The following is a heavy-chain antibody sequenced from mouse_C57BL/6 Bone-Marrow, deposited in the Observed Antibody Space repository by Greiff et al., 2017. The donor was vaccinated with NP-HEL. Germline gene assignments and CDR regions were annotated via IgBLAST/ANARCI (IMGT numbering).Heavy chain of an antibody. CDR3: ARWCYYDAMDY. CDR1: GYTFTSYW. Sequence: QVQLQQSGAELVKPGASVQVSCKASGYTFTSYWMHWVKQRPGQGLEWIGKIHPSDSDTIYHQKLKGKATLTVDQSSSTAYMQRSSRTSEDSAVYYCARWCYYDAMDYWGQGTAVTVSA. CDR2: IHPSDSDT. J-gene: IGHJ4*01. V-gene: IGHV1-74*01. D-gene: IGHD1-1*02.